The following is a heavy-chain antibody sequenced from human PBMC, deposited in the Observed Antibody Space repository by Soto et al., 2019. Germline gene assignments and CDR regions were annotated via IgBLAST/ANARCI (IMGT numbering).Heavy chain of an antibody. Sequence: QVHLVQSGAEVRKPGASVKVSCKGSGYTFTSYGIAWVRQAPGQGLEWMGWISARNDNTNYAQKVQGRVTVTRATSTSTAYMELRNLRSDDTAVYYCARGRYGDYSGQGALVTVSS. D-gene: IGHD1-1*01. CDR2: ISARNDNT. V-gene: IGHV1-18*01. CDR1: GYTFTSYG. J-gene: IGHJ4*02. CDR3: ARGRYGDY.